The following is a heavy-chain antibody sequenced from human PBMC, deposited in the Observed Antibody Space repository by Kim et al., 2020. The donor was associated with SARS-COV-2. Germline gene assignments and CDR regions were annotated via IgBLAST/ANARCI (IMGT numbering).Heavy chain of an antibody. V-gene: IGHV3-66*01. CDR3: ARGKYSGSYYFDY. D-gene: IGHD1-26*01. Sequence: GGSLRLSCAASGFTVSSNYMSWVRQAPGKGLEWVSVIYSGGSTYYADSVKGRFTISRDNSKNTLYLQMNSLRAEDTAVYYCARGKYSGSYYFDYWGQGTLVTVSS. J-gene: IGHJ4*02. CDR2: IYSGGST. CDR1: GFTVSSNY.